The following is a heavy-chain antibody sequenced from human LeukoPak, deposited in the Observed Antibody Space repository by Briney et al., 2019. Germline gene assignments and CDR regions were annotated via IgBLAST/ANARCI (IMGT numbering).Heavy chain of an antibody. CDR2: IMPIRGTP. V-gene: IGHV1-69*04. Sequence: SVKVSCKASGYTFTSYGISWVRQAPGQGLEWMGRIMPIRGTPNYAQKFQGRVTITADKSTSTAYMEVSSLRSEDTAVYYCAITDPRNYYGYFDVWGRGTLVTVSS. D-gene: IGHD1-7*01. CDR3: AITDPRNYYGYFDV. CDR1: GYTFTSYG. J-gene: IGHJ2*01.